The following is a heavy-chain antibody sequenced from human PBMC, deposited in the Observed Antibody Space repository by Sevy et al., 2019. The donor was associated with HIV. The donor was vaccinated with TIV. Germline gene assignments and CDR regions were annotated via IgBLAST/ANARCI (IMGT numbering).Heavy chain of an antibody. J-gene: IGHJ5*02. V-gene: IGHV4-59*01. CDR3: ARDRGGVSEKNWFDP. CDR2: IYYSGST. CDR1: GGSISSYY. D-gene: IGHD3-10*01. Sequence: SETLSLTCTVSGGSISSYYWSWIRQPPGKGLEWIGYIYYSGSTNYNPSLKSRVTISVDTSKNQFSLKLGSVTAADTAVYYCARDRGGVSEKNWFDPWGQGTLVTVSS.